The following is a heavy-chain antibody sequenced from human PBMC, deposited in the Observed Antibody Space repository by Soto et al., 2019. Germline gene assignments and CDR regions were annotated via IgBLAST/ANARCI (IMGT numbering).Heavy chain of an antibody. CDR1: GFTFSSYG. CDR2: ISYDGSNK. V-gene: IGHV3-30*18. Sequence: GGSLRLSCAASGFTFSSYGMHWVRQAPGKGLEWVAVISYDGSNKYYADSVKGRFTISRDNSKNTLYLQMNSLRAEDTAVYYCAKSQVAFEGIAVAPTLDYWGQGTLVTVSS. J-gene: IGHJ4*02. D-gene: IGHD6-19*01. CDR3: AKSQVAFEGIAVAPTLDY.